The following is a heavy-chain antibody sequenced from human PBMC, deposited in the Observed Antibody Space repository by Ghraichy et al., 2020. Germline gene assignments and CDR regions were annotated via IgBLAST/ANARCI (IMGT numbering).Heavy chain of an antibody. CDR1: GGSISSYY. CDR3: ARGIYDFWSGYYGHYYYYYYMDV. CDR2: IYYSGST. J-gene: IGHJ6*03. Sequence: SQTLSLTCTVSGGSISSYYWSWIRQPPGKGLEWIGYIYYSGSTNYNPSLKSRVTISVDTSKNQFSLKLSSVTAADTAVYYCARGIYDFWSGYYGHYYYYYYMDVWGKGTTVTVSS. D-gene: IGHD3-3*01. V-gene: IGHV4-59*01.